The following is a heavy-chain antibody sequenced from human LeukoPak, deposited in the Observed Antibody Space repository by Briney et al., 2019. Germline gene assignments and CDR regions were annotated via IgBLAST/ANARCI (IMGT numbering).Heavy chain of an antibody. CDR1: GDTITTNSNR. V-gene: IGHV4-39*01. Sequence: SETLTLTCTISGDTITTNSNRWVWIRQSPGKGLEWLGSIYSSGNSYYNPSLKTRATISPDTSKNQYSLRLTSGTAADTAIYLRARRGFWDLPIGNWFDPWGQGILVIVSS. CDR2: IYSSGNS. J-gene: IGHJ5*02. CDR3: ARRGFWDLPIGNWFDP. D-gene: IGHD3-16*01.